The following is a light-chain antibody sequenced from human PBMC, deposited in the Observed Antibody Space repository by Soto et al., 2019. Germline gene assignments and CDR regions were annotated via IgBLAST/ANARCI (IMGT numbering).Light chain of an antibody. J-gene: IGKJ1*01. CDR3: QQRSNWPWT. CDR2: GAS. Sequence: DIQMTQSPSTLSASVGDRVTITCRASQSISNWLAWYQDKPGKAPKLLIYGASTLESGVPSRFSGSGSGTDFTLTISSLEPEDFAVYYCQQRSNWPWTFGQGTKVDIK. V-gene: IGKV1-5*01. CDR1: QSISNW.